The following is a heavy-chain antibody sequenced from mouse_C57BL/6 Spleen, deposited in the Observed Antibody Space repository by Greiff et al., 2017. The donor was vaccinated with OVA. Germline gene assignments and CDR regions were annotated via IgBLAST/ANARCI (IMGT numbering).Heavy chain of an antibody. D-gene: IGHD4-1*01. CDR3: ATGTGYFDY. J-gene: IGHJ2*01. CDR1: GYAFSSSW. V-gene: IGHV1-82*01. CDR2: IYPGDGDT. Sequence: VQVVESGPELVKPGASVKISCKASGYAFSSSWMNWVKQRPGKGLEWIGRIYPGDGDTNYNGKFKGKATLTADKSSSTAYMQLSSLTSEDSAVYYCATGTGYFDYWGQGTTLTVSS.